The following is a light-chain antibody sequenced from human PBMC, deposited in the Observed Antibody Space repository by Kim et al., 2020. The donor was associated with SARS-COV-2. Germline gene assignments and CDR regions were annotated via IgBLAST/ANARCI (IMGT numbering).Light chain of an antibody. CDR1: SSDVGGYDD. CDR3: SSYARGSIWV. CDR2: DVN. Sequence: GQSITIACTGTSSDVGGYDDVSWYQQHPGKAPKLMIYDVNERPSGVSNRFSGSKAGNTASLAISGLQAEDEADYYCSSYARGSIWVFGGGTQLTVL. V-gene: IGLV2-14*04. J-gene: IGLJ3*02.